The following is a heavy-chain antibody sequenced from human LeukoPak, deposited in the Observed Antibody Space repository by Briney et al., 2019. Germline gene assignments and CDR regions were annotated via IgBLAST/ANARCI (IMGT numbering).Heavy chain of an antibody. CDR2: INHSGST. J-gene: IGHJ4*02. CDR1: GGSFSGYY. V-gene: IGHV4-34*01. CDR3: AREAGELLDY. Sequence: SETLSLTCAVYGGSFSGYYWSWIRQPPGKGLEWIGEINHSGSTNYNPSLKSRVTISVDTSKNQFSLKLSSVTAADTAVYYCAREAGELLDYWGQGTLVTVSS. D-gene: IGHD1-26*01.